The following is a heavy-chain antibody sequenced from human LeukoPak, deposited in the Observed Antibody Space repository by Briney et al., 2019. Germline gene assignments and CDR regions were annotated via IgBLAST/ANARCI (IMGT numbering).Heavy chain of an antibody. D-gene: IGHD3-9*01. CDR3: ARGPVAYDILTGYFRDYYYYMDV. Sequence: GGSLRLSCAASGFTFSSCGMHWVRQAPGKGLEWVAFIRCDGSNKYYADSVKGRFTISRDNCKNTLYLQMNSLRAEDTALYYCARGPVAYDILTGYFRDYYYYMDVWGKGTTVTVSS. V-gene: IGHV3-30*02. CDR1: GFTFSSCG. CDR2: IRCDGSNK. J-gene: IGHJ6*03.